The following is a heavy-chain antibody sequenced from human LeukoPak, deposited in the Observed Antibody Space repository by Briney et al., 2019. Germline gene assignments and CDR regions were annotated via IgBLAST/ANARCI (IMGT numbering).Heavy chain of an antibody. CDR1: GGSISSYY. CDR3: ARTPYDSSGYYLS. J-gene: IGHJ4*02. D-gene: IGHD3-22*01. V-gene: IGHV4-59*12. Sequence: TTSETLSLTCTVSGGSISSYYWSWIRQPPGKGVEWVGYIHYSGSTNYNPSLKSRVTISVDTSKNQFSLKLSSVTAADTAVYYCARTPYDSSGYYLSWGQGTLVTVSS. CDR2: IHYSGST.